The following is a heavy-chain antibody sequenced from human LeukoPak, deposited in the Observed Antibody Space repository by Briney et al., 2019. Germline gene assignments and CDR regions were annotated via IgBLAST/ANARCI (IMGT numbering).Heavy chain of an antibody. CDR1: LGSIRSSDYC. CDR2: VHANGRT. J-gene: IGHJ4*02. CDR3: ARGRPYGDYFDY. D-gene: IGHD4-17*01. V-gene: IGHV4-61*02. Sequence: PSETLSLTCTVPLGSIRSSDYCWGWIRQSAGKGLEWIGRVHANGRTYYNPLLKSRPTLSLEASEGQLALKLSSVIASCTGRSYCARGRPYGDYFDYCGEGARVTVSS.